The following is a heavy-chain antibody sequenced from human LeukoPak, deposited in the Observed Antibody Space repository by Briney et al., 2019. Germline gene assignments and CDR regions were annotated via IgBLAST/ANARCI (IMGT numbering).Heavy chain of an antibody. J-gene: IGHJ4*02. V-gene: IGHV2-5*02. CDR2: IYWDDDK. D-gene: IGHD6-19*01. CDR3: AHTEGRYGSGWSVHSDY. CDR1: GFSLSTSGVG. Sequence: ESGPTLVKPTQTLTLTCTFSGFSLSTSGVGVGWIRQPPGKALEWLALIYWDDDKRYSPSLKSRLTITKDTSKNQVVLTMTNVDPVDTATYYCAHTEGRYGSGWSVHSDYWGQGTLVTVSS.